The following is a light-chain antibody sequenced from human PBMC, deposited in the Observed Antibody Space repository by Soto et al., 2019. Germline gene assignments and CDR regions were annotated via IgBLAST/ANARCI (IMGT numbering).Light chain of an antibody. V-gene: IGKV1-5*01. CDR1: QSISSW. Sequence: DIQMTQSPSTLSASVVDRVTITCLASQSISSWLAWYQQKPGKAPKLLIYDASSLESGVPSRFSGSGSGTEFTLTISSLQPDDFATYYCQQYNSSALTFGGGTKVDIK. J-gene: IGKJ4*01. CDR2: DAS. CDR3: QQYNSSALT.